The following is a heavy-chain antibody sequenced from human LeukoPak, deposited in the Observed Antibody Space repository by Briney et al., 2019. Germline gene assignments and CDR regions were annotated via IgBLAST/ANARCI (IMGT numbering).Heavy chain of an antibody. CDR3: ARGYSSVDY. CDR1: GYTFTGYY. Sequence: ASVKVSFKASGYTFTGYYMHWVRQAPGQGLEWMGWIHPNSGGTNYAQKFQGRVIMTRDTSISTAYMELSRLRSDDTAVYYCARGYSSVDYWGQGTLVTVSS. CDR2: IHPNSGGT. V-gene: IGHV1-2*02. D-gene: IGHD6-25*01. J-gene: IGHJ4*02.